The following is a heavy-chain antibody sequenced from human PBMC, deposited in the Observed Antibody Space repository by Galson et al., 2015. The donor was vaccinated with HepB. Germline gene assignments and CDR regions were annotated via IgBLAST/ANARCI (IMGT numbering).Heavy chain of an antibody. V-gene: IGHV3-30*18. Sequence: SLRLSCAASGFTFSSYGMHWVRQAPGKGLEWVAVISYDGSNKYYADSVKGRFTISRDNSKNTLYLQMNSLRAEDTAVYYCAKDQDIVVVTDFFYWGQGTLVTVSS. D-gene: IGHD2-21*02. CDR2: ISYDGSNK. J-gene: IGHJ4*02. CDR1: GFTFSSYG. CDR3: AKDQDIVVVTDFFY.